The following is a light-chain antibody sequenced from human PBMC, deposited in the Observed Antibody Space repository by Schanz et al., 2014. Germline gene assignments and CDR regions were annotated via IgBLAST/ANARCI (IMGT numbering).Light chain of an antibody. J-gene: IGLJ2*01. Sequence: QSALTQPPSASGSPGQSVTISCTGTSSDVGGYIYVAWYQQHPGKVPKLMIHDVSNRPSGVSNRFSGSKSGNTASLTISGLQAEDEAGYYCSSFASGTTFVIFGGGTKLTVL. CDR2: DVS. CDR1: SSDVGGYIY. CDR3: SSFASGTTFVI. V-gene: IGLV2-14*03.